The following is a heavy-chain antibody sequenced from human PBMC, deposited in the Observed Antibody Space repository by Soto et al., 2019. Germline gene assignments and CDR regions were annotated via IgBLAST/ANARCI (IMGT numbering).Heavy chain of an antibody. J-gene: IGHJ4*02. D-gene: IGHD1-1*01. CDR2: ISYDGSNK. Sequence: QVQLVESGGGVVQPGRSLRLSCAASGFTFSSYAMHWVRQAPGKGLEWVAVISYDGSNKYYADSVKGRFTISRDNSKNTLYLQMNSLRAEDTAVYYCAREDETGTTPDFDYWGQGTLVTVSS. CDR1: GFTFSSYA. V-gene: IGHV3-30-3*01. CDR3: AREDETGTTPDFDY.